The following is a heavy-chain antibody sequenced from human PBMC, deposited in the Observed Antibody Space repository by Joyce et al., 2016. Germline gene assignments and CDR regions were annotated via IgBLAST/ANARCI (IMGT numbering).Heavy chain of an antibody. CDR1: GFTFSGYT. D-gene: IGHD2-8*01. CDR2: ISASGDIT. V-gene: IGHV3-23*01. J-gene: IGHJ5*02. CDR3: VRNLADCPDGVCYFPNWFDP. Sequence: EVQLLESGGGLVQPGGSLRLSCAASGFTFSGYTISWVRQAPGKGLEWVSAISASGDITYYTDSVRGRFTISRDNSKNTLSLQMSSLRAEDTAIYYCVRNLADCPDGVCYFPNWFDPWGQGTRVTVSS.